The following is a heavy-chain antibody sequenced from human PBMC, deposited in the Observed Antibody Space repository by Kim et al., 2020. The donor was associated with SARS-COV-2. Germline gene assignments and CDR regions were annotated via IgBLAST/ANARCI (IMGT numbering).Heavy chain of an antibody. Sequence: SETLSLTCAVYGGSFSGYYWSWIRQPPGKGLEWIGEINHSGSTNYNPSLKSRVTISVDTSKNQFSLKLSSVTAADTAVYYCARLKVVPAARLYPYYYYYYMDVWGKGTTVTVSS. CDR2: INHSGST. J-gene: IGHJ6*03. V-gene: IGHV4-34*01. D-gene: IGHD2-2*01. CDR1: GGSFSGYY. CDR3: ARLKVVPAARLYPYYYYYYMDV.